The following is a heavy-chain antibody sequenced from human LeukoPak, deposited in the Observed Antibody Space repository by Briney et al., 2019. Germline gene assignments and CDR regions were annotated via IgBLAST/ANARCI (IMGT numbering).Heavy chain of an antibody. V-gene: IGHV4-39*07. CDR3: ARNYDLGYCSGGSCYWFDP. Sequence: SETLSLTCTVSGGSISSSSYYWGWIRQPPGKGLEWIGSIYYSGSTYYNPSLKSRVTTSVDTSKNQFSLKLSSVTAADTAVYYCARNYDLGYCSGGSCYWFDPWGQGTLVTVSS. CDR2: IYYSGST. D-gene: IGHD2-15*01. CDR1: GGSISSSSYY. J-gene: IGHJ5*02.